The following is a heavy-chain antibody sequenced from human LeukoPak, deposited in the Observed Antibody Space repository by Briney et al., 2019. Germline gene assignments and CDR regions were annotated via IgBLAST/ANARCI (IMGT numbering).Heavy chain of an antibody. CDR3: ARENHDY. CDR2: ISSSSSTI. Sequence: GGSLRLSSTASGFTFSSYGMNWVRQAPGKGLEWVSYISSSSSTIYYADSVKGRFTISRDNAKNSLYLQMNSLRAEDTAVYYCARENHDYWGQGTLVTVSS. J-gene: IGHJ4*02. D-gene: IGHD1-14*01. V-gene: IGHV3-48*04. CDR1: GFTFSSYG.